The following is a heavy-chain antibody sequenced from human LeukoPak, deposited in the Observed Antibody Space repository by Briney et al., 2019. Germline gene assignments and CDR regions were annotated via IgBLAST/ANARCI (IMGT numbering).Heavy chain of an antibody. CDR1: GGSISSYY. CDR2: IYDTGNT. Sequence: SETLSLTCTVSGGSISSYYWGWIRQPPGKGLEWIGYIYDTGNTNYNPSLKSRVTISVDTSKNQFSLKLSSVTAADTAVYYCARSGAVAGTGPAFDIWGQGTMVTVSS. V-gene: IGHV4-59*01. J-gene: IGHJ3*02. D-gene: IGHD6-19*01. CDR3: ARSGAVAGTGPAFDI.